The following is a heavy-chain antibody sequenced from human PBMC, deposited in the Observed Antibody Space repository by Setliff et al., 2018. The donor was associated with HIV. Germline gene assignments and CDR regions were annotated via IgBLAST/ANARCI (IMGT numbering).Heavy chain of an antibody. CDR1: GFTFGSYG. J-gene: IGHJ5*02. CDR3: ARGPLSSSWYNWFDP. Sequence: PGGSLRLSCTASGFTFGSYGMHWVCQAPGKGLEWVANIWYDGSEKYYADSVKGRFTISRDKSKNTLYLQMNSLRTEDTAVYYCARGPLSSSWYNWFDPWGQGTLVTVSS. CDR2: IWYDGSEK. D-gene: IGHD6-13*01. V-gene: IGHV3-33*01.